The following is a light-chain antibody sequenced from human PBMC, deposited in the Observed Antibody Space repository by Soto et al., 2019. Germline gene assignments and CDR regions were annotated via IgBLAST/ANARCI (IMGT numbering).Light chain of an antibody. CDR1: QDISNY. J-gene: IGKJ4*01. CDR2: DAS. Sequence: RITRSPASLCASVRDRVTITCQAKQDISNYLNWYQQKPRKAPKLMIYDASSLETGVPSRFSGSGSGTDFTFTISSLQPEDIATYYCQQYDNLPLTFGGGTKVDIK. CDR3: QQYDNLPLT. V-gene: IGKV1-33*01.